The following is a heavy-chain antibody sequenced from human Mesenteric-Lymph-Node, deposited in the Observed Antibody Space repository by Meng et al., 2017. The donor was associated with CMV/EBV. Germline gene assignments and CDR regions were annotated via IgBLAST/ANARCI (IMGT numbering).Heavy chain of an antibody. J-gene: IGHJ4*02. CDR1: GFTFSSYW. CDR3: ARLGVAWDSSALAYYFDY. Sequence: GGSLRLSCAASGFTFSSYWMSWVRQAPGKGLEWVANIKQDGSEKYYVDSVKGRFTISRDNAKNSLYPQMNSLRAEDTAVYYCARLGVAWDSSALAYYFDYWGQGTLVTVSS. D-gene: IGHD3-22*01. CDR2: IKQDGSEK. V-gene: IGHV3-7*01.